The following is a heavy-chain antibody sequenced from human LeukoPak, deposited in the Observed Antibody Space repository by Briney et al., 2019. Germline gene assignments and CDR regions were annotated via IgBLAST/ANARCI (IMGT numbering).Heavy chain of an antibody. J-gene: IGHJ4*02. CDR3: ASRRLRLGELSLYFHY. Sequence: GGSLRLSFAASGFTFSSYNMNWVRQAPGKGLEWISYISSSSTTIYYADSVKGRFTISRDNAQNSLYLQMNSLRAEDTAVYYCASRRLRLGELSLYFHYWGQGTLVTVSS. D-gene: IGHD3-16*02. CDR2: ISSSSTTI. CDR1: GFTFSSYN. V-gene: IGHV3-48*04.